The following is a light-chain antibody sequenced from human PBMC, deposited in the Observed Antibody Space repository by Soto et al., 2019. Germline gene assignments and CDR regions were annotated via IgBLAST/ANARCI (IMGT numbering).Light chain of an antibody. Sequence: QSVLTQPPSASGSPGQSVTISCTGTSSDVGGYDFVSWYQQHPGKAPKLMIYEVSKRPSGVPDRFSGSKSGNTASLTVSGRQAEDEADYYCSSYACSNNYVFGTGTKVTVL. J-gene: IGLJ1*01. CDR2: EVS. CDR3: SSYACSNNYV. CDR1: SSDVGGYDF. V-gene: IGLV2-8*01.